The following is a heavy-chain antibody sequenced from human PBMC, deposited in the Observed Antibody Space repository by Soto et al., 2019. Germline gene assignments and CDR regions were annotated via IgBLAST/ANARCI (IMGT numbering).Heavy chain of an antibody. CDR2: ISWNSGSI. D-gene: IGHD3-10*01. V-gene: IGHV3-9*01. CDR3: ATLYGSGYWHALDI. J-gene: IGHJ3*02. Sequence: EVQLVESGGGLVQPGRSLRLSCAASGFTFDDDAMHWVRQAPGKGLEWVSGISWNSGSIGYADSVKGRFTISRDNAKNSLDLQMNSLRAEDTAFYYCATLYGSGYWHALDIWCQGTLVTGCS. CDR1: GFTFDDDA.